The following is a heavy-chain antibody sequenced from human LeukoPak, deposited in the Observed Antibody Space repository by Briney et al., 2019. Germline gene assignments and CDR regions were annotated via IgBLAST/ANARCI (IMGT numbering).Heavy chain of an antibody. Sequence: GGSLRISCKGSGCLFTSYWISWVRQMPGKGLEWMGRIDPSDSYTNYSPSFQGHVTISADKSISTAYLQWSSLKASDTAMYYCARQQPYAFDIWGQGTMVTVSS. CDR3: ARQQPYAFDI. D-gene: IGHD6-13*01. J-gene: IGHJ3*02. CDR1: GCLFTSYW. V-gene: IGHV5-10-1*01. CDR2: IDPSDSYT.